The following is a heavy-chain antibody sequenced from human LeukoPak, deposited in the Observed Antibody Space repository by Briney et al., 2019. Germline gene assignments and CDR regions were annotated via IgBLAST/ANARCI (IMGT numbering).Heavy chain of an antibody. CDR2: ISWNSGSI. J-gene: IGHJ4*02. V-gene: IGHV3-9*01. CDR3: ARQFYYDSIGSQYYFDY. Sequence: GRSLRLSCAASGFTFDDYAMHWVRQAPGKGLEWVSGISWNSGSIGYADSVKGRFTISRDNAKNSLYLQMNSLRAEDTAVYYCARQFYYDSIGSQYYFDYWGQGTLVTVSS. CDR1: GFTFDDYA. D-gene: IGHD3-22*01.